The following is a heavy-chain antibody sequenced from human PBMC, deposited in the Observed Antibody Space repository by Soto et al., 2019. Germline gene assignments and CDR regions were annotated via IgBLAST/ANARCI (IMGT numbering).Heavy chain of an antibody. D-gene: IGHD6-6*01. CDR3: GMFFNFLSLVPRYC. CDR2: ISPYSGNT. V-gene: IGHV1-18*01. Sequence: QVQLVQSGDEVRKPGSSVKVSCKASGYIFVNYGIAWVRQAPGQGLEWMGWISPYSGNTHNASMVQGRLTMTTDRSTSTAYMDLCRLTPAAKALQYGGMFFNFLSLVPRYCWGQGT. CDR1: GYIFVNYG. J-gene: IGHJ6*01.